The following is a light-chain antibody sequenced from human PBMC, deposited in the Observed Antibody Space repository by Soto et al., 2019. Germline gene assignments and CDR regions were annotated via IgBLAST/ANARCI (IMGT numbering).Light chain of an antibody. Sequence: DDHIAHSPPPLSSSLRNRVTITFRASQVIAPYLAWFQQKPGKVPKLLTYAASTLPSGVPSRFSGSGSGTDFTLTISSLQPEDVATYYCQKYNSAPLTFGGGTKVDXK. CDR3: QKYNSAPLT. V-gene: IGKV1-27*01. CDR1: QVIAPY. J-gene: IGKJ4*01. CDR2: AAS.